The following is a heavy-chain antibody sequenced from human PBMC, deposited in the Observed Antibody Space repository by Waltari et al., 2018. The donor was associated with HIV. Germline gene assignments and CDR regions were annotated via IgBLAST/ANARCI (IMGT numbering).Heavy chain of an antibody. CDR1: GGSISSSSYD. Sequence: QLQLQESGPGLVKPSEPLSLTCTVSGGSISSSSYDGGWIRQPPGKGLEWIGSICYRVSNYYNPSLKSRVTISVDTSKNQFSLKLSSVTAADTAVYYCARLPINQDAFDIWGQGTMVTVSS. V-gene: IGHV4-39*01. J-gene: IGHJ3*02. D-gene: IGHD3-9*01. CDR3: ARLPINQDAFDI. CDR2: ICYRVSN.